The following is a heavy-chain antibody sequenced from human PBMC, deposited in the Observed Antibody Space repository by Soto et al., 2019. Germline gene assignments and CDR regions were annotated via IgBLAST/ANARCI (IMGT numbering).Heavy chain of an antibody. CDR3: ARDRDDIVTGYYSRDAFDI. CDR1: GDTFTSYG. J-gene: IGHJ3*02. CDR2: ISAYNGNA. Sequence: QVQLVQSGAEVKKPGASVKVSCKASGDTFTSYGISWVRQAPGQCLEWMGWISAYNGNANSAQKLKGRVHRTTDTPKSTAHMELNSVRYHDTSGYYCARDRDDIVTGYYSRDAFDIWGQGTKVTFSS. V-gene: IGHV1-18*01. D-gene: IGHD3-9*01.